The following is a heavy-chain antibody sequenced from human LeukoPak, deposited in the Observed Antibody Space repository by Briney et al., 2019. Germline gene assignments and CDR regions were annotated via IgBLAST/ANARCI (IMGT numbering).Heavy chain of an antibody. CDR2: IYSGGST. CDR3: ARRAGSYSHSYDY. J-gene: IGHJ4*02. D-gene: IGHD2-15*01. Sequence: GGSLRLSCAASELTLSSNYMSSIRQAPGRGLEWVSFIYSGGSTYYADSVRGRFIISRDNSKNTLYLQMNSLRAEDTAVYYCARRAGSYSHSYDYWGQGTLVTVSS. V-gene: IGHV3-53*01. CDR1: ELTLSSNY.